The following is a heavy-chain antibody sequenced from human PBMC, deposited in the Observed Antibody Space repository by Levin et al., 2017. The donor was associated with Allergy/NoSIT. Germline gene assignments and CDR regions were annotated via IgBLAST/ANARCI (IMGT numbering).Heavy chain of an antibody. CDR2: IYPGDFDT. CDR1: GYSFSDYW. Sequence: GGSLRLSCQGSGYSFSDYWIAWVRQKPGKGLEWMGIIYPGDFDTRYSSSFKGQVTISADTSVSTAYLQWSRLWASDTAMYYCMRHATSISRPTTGDFWGQGTMVTVSS. D-gene: IGHD6-6*01. CDR3: MRHATSISRPTTGDF. V-gene: IGHV5-51*01. J-gene: IGHJ4*02.